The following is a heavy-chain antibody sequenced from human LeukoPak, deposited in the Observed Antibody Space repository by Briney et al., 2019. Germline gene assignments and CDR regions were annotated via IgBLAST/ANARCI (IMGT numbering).Heavy chain of an antibody. CDR2: MNPNSGNT. D-gene: IGHD6-13*01. V-gene: IGHV1-8*01. CDR1: GYTFTSYD. J-gene: IGHJ5*02. CDR3: ARANRKRSYISSWYWFDP. Sequence: ASVKVSCKASGYTFTSYDINWVRQATGQGLEWMGWMNPNSGNTGYAQKFQGRVTMTRNTSISTAYMELSSLRSEDTAVYYCARANRKRSYISSWYWFDPWGQGTLVTVSS.